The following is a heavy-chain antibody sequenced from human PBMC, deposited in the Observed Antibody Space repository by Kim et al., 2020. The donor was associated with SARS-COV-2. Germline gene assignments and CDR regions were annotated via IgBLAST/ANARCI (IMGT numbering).Heavy chain of an antibody. CDR2: LKSKTDGGTE. J-gene: IGHJ1*01. CDR1: GLTFSDAW. V-gene: IGHV3-15*01. Sequence: GGSLRLSCAASGLTFSDAWMSWVRQAPGKGLEWVGRLKSKTDGGTEEYAAPVKGRFTISRDDSKDTLHLQMNSLKTEDTAVYYWTTDPGWGGIWDHWGQGTLVTVSS. CDR3: TTDPGWGGIWDH. D-gene: IGHD3-16*01.